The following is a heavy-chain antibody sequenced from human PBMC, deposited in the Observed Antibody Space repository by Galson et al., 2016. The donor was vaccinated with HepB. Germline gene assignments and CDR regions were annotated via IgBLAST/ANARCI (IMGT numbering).Heavy chain of an antibody. CDR2: INTAKGNT. CDR1: GYTFSSYA. J-gene: IGHJ5*02. CDR3: ATTYGSGVTNWFDP. D-gene: IGHD3-10*01. Sequence: SVKVSCKASGYTFSSYAIHWVRQAPGRRLEWMGWINTAKGNTHYSQKFQGRVIITRDTFASTAYMELSSLRSEDTAVYYCATTYGSGVTNWFDPWGQGTLVTVSS. V-gene: IGHV1-3*04.